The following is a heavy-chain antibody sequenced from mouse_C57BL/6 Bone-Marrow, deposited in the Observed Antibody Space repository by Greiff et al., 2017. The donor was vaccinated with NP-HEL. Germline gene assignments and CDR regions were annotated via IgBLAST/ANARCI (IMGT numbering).Heavy chain of an antibody. V-gene: IGHV1-81*01. Sequence: VQLQQSGAELARPGASVKLSCKASGYTFTSYGISWVKQRTGQGLEWIGEIYPRSGNTYYNEKFKGKATLTADKSSSTGSMWLRRLTSEDSAVYFCARPYTKRAWFAYWGQGTLVTVSA. CDR3: ARPYTKRAWFAY. CDR1: GYTFTSYG. J-gene: IGHJ3*01. CDR2: IYPRSGNT. D-gene: IGHD2-12*01.